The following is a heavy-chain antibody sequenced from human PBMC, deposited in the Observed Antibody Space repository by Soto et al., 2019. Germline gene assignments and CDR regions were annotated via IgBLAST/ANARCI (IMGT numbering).Heavy chain of an antibody. Sequence: EVQLLESGGGLVQPGGSLRLSCAASGFTFSSFAMSLVRQAPGKGLEWVSAIGSRGDSTYYADSVKGRFTISRDNSKNTLYLQMNSLRAEDTAVYYCAKDLIYGYNSGRPFDSWGQGTQVTVSS. CDR1: GFTFSSFA. CDR3: AKDLIYGYNSGRPFDS. V-gene: IGHV3-23*01. CDR2: IGSRGDST. J-gene: IGHJ4*02. D-gene: IGHD6-19*01.